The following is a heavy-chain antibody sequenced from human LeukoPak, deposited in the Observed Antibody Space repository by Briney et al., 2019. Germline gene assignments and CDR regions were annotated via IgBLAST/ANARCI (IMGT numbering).Heavy chain of an antibody. CDR1: GFTFSSYW. V-gene: IGHV3-74*01. J-gene: IGHJ4*02. Sequence: GGSLRLSCAASGFTFSSYWMHWVRQAPGKGLLWVSRINTDGSSTNFADSVRGRFAISRDNAKNTLYLQMNSLRAEDTAVYYCTRDLSGTYYGRFDYWGQGTLVTVSS. CDR3: TRDLSGTYYGRFDY. CDR2: INTDGSST. D-gene: IGHD1-26*01.